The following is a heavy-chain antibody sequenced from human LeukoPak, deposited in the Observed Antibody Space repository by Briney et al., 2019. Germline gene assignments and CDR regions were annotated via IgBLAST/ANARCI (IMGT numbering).Heavy chain of an antibody. V-gene: IGHV4-4*07. D-gene: IGHD3-9*01. CDR3: ARASLLRYFDWLLPSDY. CDR1: GGSISSYY. Sequence: SETLSLTCTVSGGSISSYYWSWIRQPAGKGLEWIGRIYTSGSTNYNPSLKSRVTMSVDTSKNQFSLKLSSVTAADTAVYYCARASLLRYFDWLLPSDYWGQGTLVTVSS. J-gene: IGHJ4*02. CDR2: IYTSGST.